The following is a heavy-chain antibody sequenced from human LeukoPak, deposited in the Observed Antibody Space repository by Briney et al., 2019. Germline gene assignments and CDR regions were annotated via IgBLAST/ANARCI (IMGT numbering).Heavy chain of an antibody. CDR1: GYTFTDYY. Sequence: ASVKVSCKASGYTFTDYYMHWVRQAPGQGLEWMGWINPNSGGTNYAQKFQGRVTMTRDTSISTAYMELSRLTSDDTALFYCARIGYRAPYSIDYWGQGTLVTVSS. CDR3: ARIGYRAPYSIDY. V-gene: IGHV1-2*02. J-gene: IGHJ4*02. D-gene: IGHD6-13*01. CDR2: INPNSGGT.